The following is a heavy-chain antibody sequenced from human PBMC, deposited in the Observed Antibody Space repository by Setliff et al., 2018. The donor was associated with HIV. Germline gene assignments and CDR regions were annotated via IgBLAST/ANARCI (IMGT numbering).Heavy chain of an antibody. V-gene: IGHV3-13*03. Sequence: PGESLKISCAACGFTFSSYDMHWVCQATGKGLEWVSAIGTAGDTYYPGSVKGQFTISRENAKNSLYLQMNSLRAGDTAVYYCARGPSLWFGELGYWGQGTLVTVSS. J-gene: IGHJ4*02. CDR3: ARGPSLWFGELGY. D-gene: IGHD3-10*01. CDR2: IGTAGDT. CDR1: GFTFSSYD.